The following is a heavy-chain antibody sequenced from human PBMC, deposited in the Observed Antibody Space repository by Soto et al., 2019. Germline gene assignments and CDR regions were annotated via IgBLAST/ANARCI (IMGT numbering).Heavy chain of an antibody. CDR3: ARLIGNSWLDS. CDR1: GGSISSGGYS. J-gene: IGHJ5*01. D-gene: IGHD3-16*01. Sequence: SETLSLTCAVSGGSISSGGYSWSWIRQPPGKGLEWIGYIYYSGSTYYNPSLKSRVTISVDTSKNQVSLQLNSVTPDDTAVYYCARLIGNSWLDSWGQGTLVTVSS. V-gene: IGHV4-30-2*05. CDR2: IYYSGST.